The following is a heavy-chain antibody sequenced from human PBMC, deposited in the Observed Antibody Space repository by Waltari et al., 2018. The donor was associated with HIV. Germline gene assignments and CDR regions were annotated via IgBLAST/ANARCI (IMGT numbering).Heavy chain of an antibody. D-gene: IGHD3-22*01. J-gene: IGHJ3*02. V-gene: IGHV1-18*01. CDR2: ISAYNGNT. CDR3: ARDSYYDSKSLGAFDI. CDR1: GYTFTSYA. Sequence: QVQLVQSGAEVKKPGASVKVSCKASGYTFTSYAISWVGQASGQGLEWMGWISAYNGNTNYAQKLQGRVTMTTDTSTSTAYMELRSLRSDDTAVYYCARDSYYDSKSLGAFDIWGQGTMVTVSS.